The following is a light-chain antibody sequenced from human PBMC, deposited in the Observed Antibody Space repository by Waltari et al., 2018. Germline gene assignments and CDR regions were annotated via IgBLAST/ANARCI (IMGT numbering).Light chain of an antibody. J-gene: IGLJ3*02. CDR1: SANIGGDHE. CDR2: GNR. V-gene: IGLV1-40*01. CDR3: QSYDSTQSGWV. Sequence: QSVLTQPSSVSGASGQRVTISCTGTSANIGGDHELNRYQQLPGTPPKLLIYGNRNRPSGVPDRVSGSTSGTSASLAITGLLPEDEAHYYCQSYDSTQSGWVFGGGTKLTVL.